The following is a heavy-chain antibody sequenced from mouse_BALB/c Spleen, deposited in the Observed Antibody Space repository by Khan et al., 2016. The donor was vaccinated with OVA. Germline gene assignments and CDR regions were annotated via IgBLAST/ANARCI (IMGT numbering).Heavy chain of an antibody. V-gene: IGHV1-4*01. Sequence: QVQLQQSGAELARPGASVKMSCKASGYTFTTYTIHWVKQRPGQGLEWIGYIIPSNDYTNYNQKFKDRATLTADTSSSTAYMQQSCLTSEDSAVYYCVREGAYYRSDGWFAYWGQGTLVTVSA. CDR1: GYTFTTYT. CDR3: VREGAYYRSDGWFAY. J-gene: IGHJ3*01. D-gene: IGHD2-14*01. CDR2: IIPSNDYT.